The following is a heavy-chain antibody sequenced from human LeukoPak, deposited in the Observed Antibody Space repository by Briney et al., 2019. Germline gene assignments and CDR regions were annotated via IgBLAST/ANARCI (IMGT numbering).Heavy chain of an antibody. CDR3: ARSEWVGITTSWFDS. CDR2: IYYSGST. CDR1: GGSISSSSYY. J-gene: IGHJ5*01. V-gene: IGHV4-39*07. D-gene: IGHD3-22*01. Sequence: SETLSLTCTVSGGSISSSSYYWGWIRQPPGKGLEWIGSIYYSGSTYYNPSLKSRVTISVDTSKNQFSLKLSSVTAADTAVYYCARSEWVGITTSWFDSWGQGTLVTVSS.